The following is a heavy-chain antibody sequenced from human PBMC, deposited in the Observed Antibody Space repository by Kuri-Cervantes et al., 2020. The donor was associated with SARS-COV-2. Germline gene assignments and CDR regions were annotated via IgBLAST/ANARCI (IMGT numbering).Heavy chain of an antibody. CDR1: GYTLTELS. Sequence: ASVKVSCKVSGYTLTELSMHWVRQAPGKGLEWMGGFDPEDGETIYAQKFQGRVTMTEDTSTDTAYMELSSLRSEDTAVYYCATARFQWELLTLSSWGQGTLVTVSS. J-gene: IGHJ5*02. D-gene: IGHD1-26*01. CDR2: FDPEDGET. CDR3: ATARFQWELLTLSS. V-gene: IGHV1-24*01.